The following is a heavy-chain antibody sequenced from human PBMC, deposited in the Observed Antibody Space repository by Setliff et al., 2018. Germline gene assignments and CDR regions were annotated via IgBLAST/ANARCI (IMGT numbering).Heavy chain of an antibody. D-gene: IGHD5-18*01. V-gene: IGHV1-69*05. Sequence: SVKVSCKASRGTFSSYGITWVRQAPGQGLEWMGGIIPIVGTTDYAQKFQGRVTITTDESKSTAYMEMRSLRSEDTAVYYCAREGVDTRSSTDYRYYMDVWGKGTTVTVSS. CDR3: AREGVDTRSSTDYRYYMDV. CDR2: IIPIVGTT. J-gene: IGHJ6*03. CDR1: RGTFSSYG.